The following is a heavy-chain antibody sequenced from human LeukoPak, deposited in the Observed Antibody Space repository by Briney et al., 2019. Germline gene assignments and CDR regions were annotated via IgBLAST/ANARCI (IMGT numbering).Heavy chain of an antibody. Sequence: SETLSLTCAVYGGSFSGYYWSWIRQPPGKGLEWIGEINHSGSTNYNPSLKSRVTISVDTSKNQFSLKLSSVTAADTAVYYCARSLYGDYGHFDHWGQGTLVTVSS. D-gene: IGHD4-17*01. CDR1: GGSFSGYY. CDR2: INHSGST. CDR3: ARSLYGDYGHFDH. V-gene: IGHV4-34*01. J-gene: IGHJ4*02.